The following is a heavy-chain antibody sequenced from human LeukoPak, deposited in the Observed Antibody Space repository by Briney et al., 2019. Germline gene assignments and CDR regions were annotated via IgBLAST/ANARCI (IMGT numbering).Heavy chain of an antibody. Sequence: TGGSLRLSCAASGFTFSSYATHWVRQAPGKGLEWVAVISYDGSNKYYADSVKGRFTISRDNSKNTLYLQMNSLRAEDTAVYYCARERGGYSYGDLPLRSGIFDYWGQGTLVTVSS. CDR3: ARERGGYSYGDLPLRSGIFDY. D-gene: IGHD5-18*01. CDR2: ISYDGSNK. V-gene: IGHV3-30*04. J-gene: IGHJ4*02. CDR1: GFTFSSYA.